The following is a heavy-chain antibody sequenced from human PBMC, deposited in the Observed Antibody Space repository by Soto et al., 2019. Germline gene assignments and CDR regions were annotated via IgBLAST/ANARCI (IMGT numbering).Heavy chain of an antibody. CDR1: GGSISSSSYY. V-gene: IGHV4-39*01. J-gene: IGHJ3*02. CDR2: IYYSGST. D-gene: IGHD2-15*01. CDR3: ARQVVVVVAATLDAFEI. Sequence: QLQLQESGPGLVKPSETLSLTCTVSGGSISSSSYYWGWIRQPPGKGLEWIGSIYYSGSTYYNPSLKSRVTISVDTSKNQFSLKLSSVTAADTAVYYCARQVVVVVAATLDAFEIWGQGTMVTVSS.